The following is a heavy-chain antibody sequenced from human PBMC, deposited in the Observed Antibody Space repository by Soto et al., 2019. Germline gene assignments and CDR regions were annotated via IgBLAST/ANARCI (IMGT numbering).Heavy chain of an antibody. V-gene: IGHV3-23*01. Sequence: PGGSLRLSCAASGLTVSDKYMSWVRQAPGKGLEWVSAISGSGGSTYYADSVKGRFTISRDNSKNTLYLQMNSLRAEDTAVYYCAKDRRIAVAGREDAFDIWGQGTMVTVSS. J-gene: IGHJ3*02. CDR2: ISGSGGST. CDR1: GLTVSDKY. D-gene: IGHD6-19*01. CDR3: AKDRRIAVAGREDAFDI.